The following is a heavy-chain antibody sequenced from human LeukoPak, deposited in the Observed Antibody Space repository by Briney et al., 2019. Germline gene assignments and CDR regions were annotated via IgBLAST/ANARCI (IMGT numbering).Heavy chain of an antibody. CDR3: ARTPRTVTTRVFDY. Sequence: GASVKVSCKASGYTFTGYYMHWVRRAPGQGLEWIGWINPNSGGTNYAQKFQGRVTMTRDTSISTAYMELSRLRSDDTAVYYCARTPRTVTTRVFDYWGQGTLVTVSS. D-gene: IGHD4-17*01. CDR1: GYTFTGYY. J-gene: IGHJ4*02. V-gene: IGHV1-2*02. CDR2: INPNSGGT.